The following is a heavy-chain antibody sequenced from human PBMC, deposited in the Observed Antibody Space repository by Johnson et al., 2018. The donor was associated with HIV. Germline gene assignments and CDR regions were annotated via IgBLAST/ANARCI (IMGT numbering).Heavy chain of an antibody. J-gene: IGHJ3*02. CDR1: GFSVSNTY. CDR2: IYWNGGCT. V-gene: IGHV3-66*01. D-gene: IGHD4-23*01. Sequence: VQLVESGGGVVQPGGSLRLSCGASGFSVSNTYMNWVRQAPGKGLEWVSGIYWNGGCTVYADSVKGRFTISRDNSKNTLYLQMNSLRAEDTAVFYCARASLARGGKIRAFDIWGQGTMVTVSS. CDR3: ARASLARGGKIRAFDI.